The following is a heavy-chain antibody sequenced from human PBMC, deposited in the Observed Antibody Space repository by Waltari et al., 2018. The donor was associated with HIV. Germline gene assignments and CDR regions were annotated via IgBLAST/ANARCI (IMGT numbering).Heavy chain of an antibody. Sequence: EVQLLESGGGLVQPGGSLSLFCAPSGFTFSSYALSWVRQAPRKGLEWVSAITVSGGSTYYADSVKGRFTISRDNSKNTLYLQMDSLRAEDTAVYYCARQSLGSFDYWGQGTLVTVSS. V-gene: IGHV3-23*01. CDR2: ITVSGGST. D-gene: IGHD7-27*01. CDR1: GFTFSSYA. J-gene: IGHJ4*02. CDR3: ARQSLGSFDY.